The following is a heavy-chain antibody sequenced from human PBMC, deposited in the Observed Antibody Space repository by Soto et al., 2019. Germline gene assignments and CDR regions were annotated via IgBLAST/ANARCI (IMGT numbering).Heavy chain of an antibody. CDR3: ARRWLVPDYFYYGLDV. CDR1: GASISSTTYY. V-gene: IGHV4-39*01. D-gene: IGHD6-19*01. CDR2: ISYSGST. Sequence: QLQLQESGPGLVKPSETLSLICSVSGASISSTTYYWGWIRQPPGKGLEWIGTISYSGSTNYNPSLKSRVTIPVDTSTNQFSLKLSSVTAADTAVYYCARRWLVPDYFYYGLDVWGQGTTVTVSS. J-gene: IGHJ6*02.